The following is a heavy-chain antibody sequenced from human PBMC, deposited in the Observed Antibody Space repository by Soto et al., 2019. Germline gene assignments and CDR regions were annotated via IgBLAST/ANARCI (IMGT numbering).Heavy chain of an antibody. V-gene: IGHV3-23*01. CDR1: GFTFSSXA. CDR2: ISGSGGST. Sequence: LXLXSAASGFTFSSXAMSWVRQAPGKGLEWVSAISGSGGSTYYEDSVKGRFTISRDNSKNTLYLQMNSLRAEDTAVYYCAKDLRYSSSPWGQGNLVTVSA. D-gene: IGHD6-13*01. J-gene: IGHJ5*02. CDR3: AKDLRYSSSP.